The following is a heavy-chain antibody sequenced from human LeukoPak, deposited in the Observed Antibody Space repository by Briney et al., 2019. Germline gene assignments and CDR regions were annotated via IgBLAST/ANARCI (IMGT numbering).Heavy chain of an antibody. J-gene: IGHJ6*02. CDR1: GGSISGHY. V-gene: IGHV4-59*11. Sequence: SETLSLTCTVSGGSISGHYWTWIRQPPGKGLEWIGQIHYSGRPDYNPSLKSRVTITVDTSKNQLSLKVTSVTGADTAVYYCARFGVDYDMDVWGQGTTVTVSS. D-gene: IGHD3-16*01. CDR2: IHYSGRP. CDR3: ARFGVDYDMDV.